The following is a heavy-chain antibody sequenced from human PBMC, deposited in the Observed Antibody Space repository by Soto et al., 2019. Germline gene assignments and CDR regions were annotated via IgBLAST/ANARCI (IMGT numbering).Heavy chain of an antibody. CDR2: IYWDEDK. Sequence: QITLKESGPTLVKPTQTLTLTCTFSGFSLSTSGEGVGWMRQPPGKALEGLALIYWDEDKRYSPSLRSRLTITKDSSKNRVVLTLTNMDPVDTATYYCALRRPCADRWVSCFAPWGHGKVVPVSS. CDR1: GFSLSTSGEG. V-gene: IGHV2-5*02. J-gene: IGHJ5*02. CDR3: ALRRPCADRWVSCFAP. D-gene: IGHD1-26*01.